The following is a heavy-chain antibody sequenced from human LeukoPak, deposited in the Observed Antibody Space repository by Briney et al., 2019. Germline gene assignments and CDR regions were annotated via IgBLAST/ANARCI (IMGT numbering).Heavy chain of an antibody. Sequence: SETLSLTCTVSGGSISSSSYYWGWIRQPPGKGLEWIGSIYYSGSTYYNPSLKSRVTISVDTSKNQFSLKLSSVTAADTAVYCCARAEQQLVFYFDYWGQGTLVTVSS. CDR2: IYYSGST. CDR1: GGSISSSSYY. J-gene: IGHJ4*02. CDR3: ARAEQQLVFYFDY. V-gene: IGHV4-39*07. D-gene: IGHD6-13*01.